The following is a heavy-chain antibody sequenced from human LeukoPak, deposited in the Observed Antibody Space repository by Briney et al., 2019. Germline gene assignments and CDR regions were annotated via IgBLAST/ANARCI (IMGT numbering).Heavy chain of an antibody. J-gene: IGHJ5*02. CDR2: MNPNSGNT. CDR3: ARGGGGVVVPADNWFDP. Sequence: ASVRVSCKASGYTFTSYDINWVRQATGQGLEWMGWMNPNSGNTGYAQKFQGRVTITRNTSISTAYMELSSLRSEDTAVYYCARGGGGVVVPADNWFDPWGQGTLVTVSS. D-gene: IGHD2-2*01. V-gene: IGHV1-8*03. CDR1: GYTFTSYD.